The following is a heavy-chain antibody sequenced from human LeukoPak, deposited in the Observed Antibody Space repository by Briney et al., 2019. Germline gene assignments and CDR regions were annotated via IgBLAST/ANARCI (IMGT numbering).Heavy chain of an antibody. D-gene: IGHD5/OR15-5a*01. CDR2: GWISSGNT. CDR3: ARDHLYAFDI. Sequence: PGGSLRLSCAASGFTFSDYSMNWVRQAPGKGLEWISYGWISSGNTKYADSVKGRFTISGDSAKNSVFLQMNNLRVEDTAVYYCARDHLYAFDIGGQGARVTVSS. V-gene: IGHV3-48*04. CDR1: GFTFSDYS. J-gene: IGHJ4*02.